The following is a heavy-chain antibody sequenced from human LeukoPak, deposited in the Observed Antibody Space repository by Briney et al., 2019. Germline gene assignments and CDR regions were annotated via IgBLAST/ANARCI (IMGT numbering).Heavy chain of an antibody. Sequence: ASVKVSCKASGYTFTSYYMHWVGQARGQGGEGMGLINPSGGSTSYAQKFQGRVTITRDTSTSTVYMELSSLRFEDTAVYYCARAEGSGFDPWGQGTLVTVSS. J-gene: IGHJ5*02. CDR2: INPSGGST. CDR3: ARAEGSGFDP. V-gene: IGHV1-46*01. CDR1: GYTFTSYY.